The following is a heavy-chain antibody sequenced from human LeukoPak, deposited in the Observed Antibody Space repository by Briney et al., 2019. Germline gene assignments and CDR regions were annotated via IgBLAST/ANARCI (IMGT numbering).Heavy chain of an antibody. CDR3: ARDSGVVAATDQYYYYGMDV. D-gene: IGHD2-15*01. CDR1: GGTFSSYA. CDR2: IIPILGIA. V-gene: IGHV1-69*04. J-gene: IGHJ6*02. Sequence: EASVTVSCTASGGTFSSYAISWVRQAPGQGLEWMGRIIPILGIANYAQKFQGRVTITADKSTSTAYMELSSLRSEDTAVYYCARDSGVVAATDQYYYYGMDVWGQGTTVTVSS.